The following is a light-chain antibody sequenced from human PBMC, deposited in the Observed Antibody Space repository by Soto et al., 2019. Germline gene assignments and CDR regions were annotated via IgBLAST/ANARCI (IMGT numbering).Light chain of an antibody. V-gene: IGKV3-15*01. CDR3: QQYNNWPPIT. J-gene: IGKJ5*01. Sequence: EVVLTQSPGTLSLSPGERATLSCRASQSVSSNLAWYQQRPGQAPRLLIYGASTRATGIPARFSGSGSGTEFTLTISSLQSEDFAVYYCQQYNNWPPITFGQGTRLAIK. CDR2: GAS. CDR1: QSVSSN.